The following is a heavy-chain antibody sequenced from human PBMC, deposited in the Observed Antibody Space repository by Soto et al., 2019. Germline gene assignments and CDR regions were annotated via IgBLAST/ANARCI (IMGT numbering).Heavy chain of an antibody. Sequence: GASVKVSCKASGGTFSSYAISWVRQAPGQGLEWMGGIIPIFGTANYAQKFQGRVTITADESTSTAYMELSSLRSEDTAVYYCASRPGKYYYDGSGYYFYNWFDPWGQGTLVTVSS. V-gene: IGHV1-69*13. CDR3: ASRPGKYYYDGSGYYFYNWFDP. D-gene: IGHD3-22*01. CDR2: IIPIFGTA. J-gene: IGHJ5*02. CDR1: GGTFSSYA.